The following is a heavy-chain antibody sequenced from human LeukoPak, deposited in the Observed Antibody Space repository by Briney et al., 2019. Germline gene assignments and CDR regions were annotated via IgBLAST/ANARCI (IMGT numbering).Heavy chain of an antibody. Sequence: SETLSLTCTVSGGSISSYYWSWIRQPPGKGLEWIGYIYYSGSTNYDPSLKSRVTISVDTSKNQFSLKLSSVTAADTAVYYCARDRTITHDAFDIWGQGTMVTVSS. J-gene: IGHJ3*02. CDR3: ARDRTITHDAFDI. D-gene: IGHD3-10*01. CDR2: IYYSGST. CDR1: GGSISSYY. V-gene: IGHV4-59*01.